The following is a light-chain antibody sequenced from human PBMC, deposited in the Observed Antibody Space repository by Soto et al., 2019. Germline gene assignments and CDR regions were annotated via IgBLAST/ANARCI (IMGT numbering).Light chain of an antibody. J-gene: IGKJ2*02. CDR2: DAS. CDR1: QSISSW. V-gene: IGKV1-5*01. CDR3: QQYNSSLGT. Sequence: DIQMTQSPSTLSASVGDRVTITCRASQSISSWLAWYQQKPGKAPKLLIYDASSLESGVPSRFSGSGSGTEFTLTISSLQPDDFATYYCQQYNSSLGTFGQGTKLEIK.